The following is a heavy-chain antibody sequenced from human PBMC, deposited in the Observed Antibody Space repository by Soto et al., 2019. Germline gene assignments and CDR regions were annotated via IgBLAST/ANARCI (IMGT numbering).Heavy chain of an antibody. D-gene: IGHD2-15*01. Sequence: GESLKISCAASGFTFSDYYMSWIRQAPGKGLEWVSYISSSGSTIYYADSVKGRFTISRDNAKNSLYLQMNSLRAEDTAVYYCARSLPSGIFLDPWGQGTLVTVSS. CDR1: GFTFSDYY. J-gene: IGHJ5*02. V-gene: IGHV3-11*01. CDR3: ARSLPSGIFLDP. CDR2: ISSSGSTI.